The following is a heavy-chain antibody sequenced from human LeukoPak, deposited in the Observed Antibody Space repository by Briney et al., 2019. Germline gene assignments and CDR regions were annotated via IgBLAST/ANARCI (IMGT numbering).Heavy chain of an antibody. Sequence: GGSLRLSCTTSGFTFNQYALHWVRQAPGKGLEWVTVISGDGSDKYYVDSVKGRFTTSRDNSKNTLYLQMNSLRVEDAAVYYCAKAGGRAQTPFDPWGQGTLVTVSS. CDR2: ISGDGSDK. J-gene: IGHJ5*02. CDR1: GFTFNQYA. D-gene: IGHD2-15*01. V-gene: IGHV3-30*18. CDR3: AKAGGRAQTPFDP.